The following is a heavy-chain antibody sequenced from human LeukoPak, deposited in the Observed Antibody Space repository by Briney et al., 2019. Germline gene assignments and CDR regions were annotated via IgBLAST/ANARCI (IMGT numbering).Heavy chain of an antibody. D-gene: IGHD5-12*01. V-gene: IGHV1-8*03. J-gene: IGHJ4*02. CDR2: VNPNSGNT. Sequence: ASVKVSCRASGYTFTSYDINWVRQATGQGLEWMGWVNPNSGNTGYAQKFQGRVTTTRNTSISTAYMELSSLRSEDTAVYYCEIYTGYDSFWGQGTLVTVSS. CDR3: EIYTGYDSF. CDR1: GYTFTSYD.